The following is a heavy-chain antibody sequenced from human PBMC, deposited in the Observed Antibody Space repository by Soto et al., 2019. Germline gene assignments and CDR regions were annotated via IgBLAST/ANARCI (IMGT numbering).Heavy chain of an antibody. CDR2: ISGSGGST. J-gene: IGHJ6*02. Sequence: GGSLRLSCAASGFTFSSYAMSWVRQAPGKGLEWVSAISGSGGSTYYADSVKGRFTISRDNSKNTLYLQMNSLRAEDTAVYYCAKDLHYYDSSGYYYYYYGMDVWGQGTTVTVS. CDR1: GFTFSSYA. CDR3: AKDLHYYDSSGYYYYYYGMDV. V-gene: IGHV3-23*01. D-gene: IGHD3-22*01.